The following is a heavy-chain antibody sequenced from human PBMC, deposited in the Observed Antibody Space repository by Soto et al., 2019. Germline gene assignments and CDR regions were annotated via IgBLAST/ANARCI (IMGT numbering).Heavy chain of an antibody. CDR2: SYYSGST. Sequence: SETLSLTCTVSGDSISSGGYYWSWIRQHPGKGLEWIGSSYYSGSTYYNPSLKSRVTISIDTSKNQFSLKLSSVTAADTAVFYCARVALGEPVYWGQGSLVTVSS. D-gene: IGHD3-16*01. CDR3: ARVALGEPVY. J-gene: IGHJ4*02. CDR1: GDSISSGGYY. V-gene: IGHV4-31*03.